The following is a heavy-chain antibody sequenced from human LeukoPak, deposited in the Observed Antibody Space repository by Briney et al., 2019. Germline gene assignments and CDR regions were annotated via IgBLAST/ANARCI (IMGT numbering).Heavy chain of an antibody. D-gene: IGHD6-13*01. Sequence: GASVKVSCKASGYTFTGYYMHWVRQAPGQGLEWMGWINPNSGGTNYAQKFQGRVTMTRDTSISTAYMELSRLRSDDTAVYYCARDPPGANIAAAGFDYWGQGTLVTVSS. CDR3: ARDPPGANIAAAGFDY. V-gene: IGHV1-2*02. CDR1: GYTFTGYY. J-gene: IGHJ4*02. CDR2: INPNSGGT.